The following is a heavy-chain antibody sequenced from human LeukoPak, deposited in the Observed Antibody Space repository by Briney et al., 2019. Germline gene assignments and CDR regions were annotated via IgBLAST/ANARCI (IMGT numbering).Heavy chain of an antibody. J-gene: IGHJ4*02. CDR3: AKEGYSCTCKDNFDY. D-gene: IGHD5-18*01. V-gene: IGHV3-23*01. CDR1: RFTFNNYA. CDR2: ISGSGVIT. Sequence: GGSLRLSCAASRFTFNNYAMSWVRQAPGKGLEWVSAISGSGVITYYADSVKGRFTISRDNSKNTLYLQMNSLRVEDTAVYYCAKEGYSCTCKDNFDYWGQGTLVIVSS.